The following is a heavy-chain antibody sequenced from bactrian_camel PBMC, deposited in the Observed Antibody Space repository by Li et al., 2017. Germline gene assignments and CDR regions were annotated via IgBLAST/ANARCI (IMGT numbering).Heavy chain of an antibody. CDR3: ANDAGSWSS. V-gene: IGHV3S1*01. CDR2: IDTFDNT. Sequence: VQLVESGGGSVQAGGSLTLSCVASGYALNTYSMAWFRQAPGKEREGVVVIDTFDNTIYADSVKGRFTISKDSAKNTLYLQLDSLKTEDTAMYFCANDAGSWSSWGQGTQVTVS. J-gene: IGHJ4*01. CDR1: GYALNTYS. D-gene: IGHD6*01.